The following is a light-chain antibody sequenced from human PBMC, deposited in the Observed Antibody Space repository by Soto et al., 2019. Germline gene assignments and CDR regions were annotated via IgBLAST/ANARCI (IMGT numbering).Light chain of an antibody. CDR2: EVN. V-gene: IGLV2-8*01. J-gene: IGLJ1*01. CDR1: SSDVGGYNY. Sequence: QSALTQPPSASGSPGQSVTISCTGTSSDVGGYNYVSWYQQHPGKAPKFMIYEVNKRPSGVPDRFSGSKSGNTASLTVSGVQADDEADYYCSSYAGSNTYVFGTGTKLTVL. CDR3: SSYAGSNTYV.